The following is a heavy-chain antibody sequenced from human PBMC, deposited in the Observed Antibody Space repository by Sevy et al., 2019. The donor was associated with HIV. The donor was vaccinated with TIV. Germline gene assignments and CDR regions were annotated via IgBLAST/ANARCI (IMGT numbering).Heavy chain of an antibody. CDR3: ARAGEGRGAGHGMFDY. V-gene: IGHV3-30-3*01. CDR1: GFTFSSYA. J-gene: IGHJ4*02. D-gene: IGHD7-27*01. Sequence: GGSLRLSCAASGFTFSSYAMHWVRQAPGKGLEWVAVISYDGSNKYYADSVKGRFTISRDNSKNTLYLQMNSLRAEDTAVYYCARAGEGRGAGHGMFDYWGQGTLVTVSS. CDR2: ISYDGSNK.